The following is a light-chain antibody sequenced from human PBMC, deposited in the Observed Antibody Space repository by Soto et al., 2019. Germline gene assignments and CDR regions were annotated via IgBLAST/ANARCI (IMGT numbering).Light chain of an antibody. CDR1: SSDVGGYNY. CDR2: DVS. CDR3: CSYAGSYTFYV. V-gene: IGLV2-11*01. J-gene: IGLJ1*01. Sequence: QSALTQPRSVSGSPGQSVTISCTGTSSDVGGYNYVSWYQQHPGKAPKLMIYDVSKRPSGVPVRFSGSKSGNTASLTISGLQAEDEADYYCCSYAGSYTFYVFGTGTKLTVL.